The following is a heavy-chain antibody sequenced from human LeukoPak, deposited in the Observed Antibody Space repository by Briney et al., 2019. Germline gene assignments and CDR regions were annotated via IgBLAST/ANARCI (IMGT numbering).Heavy chain of an antibody. D-gene: IGHD6-13*01. CDR2: RSDDGSAQ. CDR1: GFTFNKYG. Sequence: PGRSLRLSCIASGFTFNKYGMHWVRQAPGKGLEWVAVRSDDGSAQHYADSVRGRFTISRDNSKNTLSLQMNSLRPEDTAMYFCARRQLSRFDYWGQGTLVTVSS. V-gene: IGHV3-30*03. J-gene: IGHJ4*02. CDR3: ARRQLSRFDY.